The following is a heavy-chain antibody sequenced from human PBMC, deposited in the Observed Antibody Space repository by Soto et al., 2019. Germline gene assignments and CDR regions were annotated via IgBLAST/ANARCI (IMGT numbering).Heavy chain of an antibody. D-gene: IGHD1-26*01. CDR3: AKAGSYSYYFDS. CDR2: ISGSGGST. V-gene: IGHV3-23*01. CDR1: GFTFSSYA. J-gene: IGHJ4*02. Sequence: PGGSLRLSCAASGFTFSSYAMSWVRQAPGKGLEWVSAISGSGGSTYYADSVKGRFTISRDNSKNTLFLQMNSLRVEDTALYYCAKAGSYSYYFDSWGQGALGTVSS.